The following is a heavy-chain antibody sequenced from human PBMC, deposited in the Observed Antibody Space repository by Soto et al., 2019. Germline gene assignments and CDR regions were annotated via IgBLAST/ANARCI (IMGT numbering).Heavy chain of an antibody. CDR2: ISGSGGST. CDR3: AKGQSGWYAPFDY. D-gene: IGHD6-19*01. V-gene: IGHV3-23*01. J-gene: IGHJ4*02. Sequence: EVQLLESGGGLVQPGGSLRLSCAASGFTFSSYAMSWVRQAPGKGLGWVSTISGSGGSTYYADSVKGRFTISRDNSKNTLYLQMNSLRAEDTAVYYCAKGQSGWYAPFDYWGQGTLVTVSS. CDR1: GFTFSSYA.